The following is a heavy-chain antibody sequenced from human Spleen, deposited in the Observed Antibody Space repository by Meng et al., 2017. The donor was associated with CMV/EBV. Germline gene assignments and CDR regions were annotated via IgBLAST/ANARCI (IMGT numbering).Heavy chain of an antibody. CDR1: GFTFSSYT. CDR3: ARDIGGGATPGFDF. D-gene: IGHD1-26*01. V-gene: IGHV3-21*01. Sequence: GGSLRLSCAASGFTFSSYTMHWVRQAPGKGLAWVSSISSGSTSIFYADSVKGRFTISRDNAKNSLFLQMNSLKVEDTAVYYCARDIGGGATPGFDFWGQGILVTVSS. J-gene: IGHJ4*02. CDR2: ISSGSTSI.